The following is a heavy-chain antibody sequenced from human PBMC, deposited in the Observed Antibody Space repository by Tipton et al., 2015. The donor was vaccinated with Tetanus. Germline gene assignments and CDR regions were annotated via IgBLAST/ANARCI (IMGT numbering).Heavy chain of an antibody. V-gene: IGHV4-59*01. CDR3: ARDLGREYSSSHSSVWFDP. CDR2: IYYSGST. J-gene: IGHJ5*02. Sequence: TLALTCTVSGGSISSYYWSWIRQPPGKGLEWIGYIYYSGSTNYNPPLKSRVTISVDTSKNQFSLKLSSVTAADTAVYYCARDLGREYSSSHSSVWFDPWGQGTLVTVSS. D-gene: IGHD6-6*01. CDR1: GGSISSYY.